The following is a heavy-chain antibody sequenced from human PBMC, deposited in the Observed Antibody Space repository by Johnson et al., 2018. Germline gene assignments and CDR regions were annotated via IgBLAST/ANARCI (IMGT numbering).Heavy chain of an antibody. V-gene: IGHV4-59*01. D-gene: IGHD3-9*01. CDR1: GGSIRGYY. CDR3: ARSPTDVLTGYYYMDV. CDR2: SGSH. Sequence: QVQLRESGPGLVKPSETLSLTCSVSGGSIRGYYWIWVRQPPGKGLEGIGYSGSHDYKPPLTSPITMSVDRAKSPFSLKLRSVTAADTAVYYCARSPTDVLTGYYYMDVWGKGTTVIVSS. J-gene: IGHJ6*03.